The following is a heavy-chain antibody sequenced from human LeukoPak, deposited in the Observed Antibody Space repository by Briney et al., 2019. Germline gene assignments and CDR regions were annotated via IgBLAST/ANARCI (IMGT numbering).Heavy chain of an antibody. Sequence: ASVTVSCKASGYTFTDNYMHWVRQAPGQGLEWMGWINPDSGGTDYALKFRGRVTMTRDTSINTAYMELRTLRSDDTAVYYCAREFMGYDAFDLWGQGTMVTVSS. CDR2: INPDSGGT. D-gene: IGHD1-1*01. V-gene: IGHV1-2*02. J-gene: IGHJ3*01. CDR3: AREFMGYDAFDL. CDR1: GYTFTDNY.